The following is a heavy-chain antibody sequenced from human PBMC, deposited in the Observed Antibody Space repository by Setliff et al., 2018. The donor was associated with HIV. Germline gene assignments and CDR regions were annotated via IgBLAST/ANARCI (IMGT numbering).Heavy chain of an antibody. J-gene: IGHJ6*03. V-gene: IGHV4-31*01. CDR1: GGSISSGGYY. CDR3: ARDATSEGYMDV. Sequence: SETLSLTCTVSGGSISSGGYYWSWIRQLPGKGLECIGYIYYSGSTYYNPSLKSLVTISVDTSENQFSLKLTSVTAADTAMYFCARDATSEGYMDVWGKGTTVTVSS. CDR2: IYYSGST.